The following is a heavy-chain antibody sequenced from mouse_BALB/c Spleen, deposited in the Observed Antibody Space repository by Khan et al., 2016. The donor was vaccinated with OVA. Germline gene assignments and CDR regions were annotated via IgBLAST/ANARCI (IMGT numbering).Heavy chain of an antibody. D-gene: IGHD2-5*01. CDR2: IWGDGNT. Sequence: QVQLKESGPGLVAPSQSLSITCTVSGFSLTSYGVSWVRQPPGKGLEWLGVIWGDGNTNYHLTLISRLGISKDDFKSQVFLTLHRLHTDDTATYYCVKQIHSTLYSGDFWCQGPSVTVSS. J-gene: IGHJ4*01. CDR3: VKQIHSTLYSGDF. V-gene: IGHV2-3*01. CDR1: GFSLTSYG.